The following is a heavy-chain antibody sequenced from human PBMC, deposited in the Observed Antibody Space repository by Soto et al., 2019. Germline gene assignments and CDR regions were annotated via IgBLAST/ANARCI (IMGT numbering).Heavy chain of an antibody. V-gene: IGHV5-51*01. CDR1: GYSFTSYW. CDR3: ARHQYYFDSSRYFIPPDFDY. J-gene: IGHJ4*02. D-gene: IGHD3-22*01. CDR2: IYPGDSDT. Sequence: PGESLKISCKGSGYSFTSYWIAWVRQMPGKGLEWMGLIYPGDSDTRYSPSFQGQVTISADKSISTAYLQWSSLKASDTAIFYCARHQYYFDSSRYFIPPDFDYWGQGTLVTVSS.